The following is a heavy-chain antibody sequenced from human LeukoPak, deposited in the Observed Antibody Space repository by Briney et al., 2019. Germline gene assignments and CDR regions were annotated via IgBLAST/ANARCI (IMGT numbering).Heavy chain of an antibody. D-gene: IGHD2-2*02. V-gene: IGHV4-31*03. J-gene: IGHJ4*02. CDR1: GGSISSGGSY. Sequence: SETLSLTCTVSGGSISSGGSYWSWIRQHPGKGLEWIGYIYYSGSTYYNPSLKSRVTISVDTSKNQFSLKLSSVTAADTAVYYCARVGYCSSTSCYTFDYWGQGTLVTVSS. CDR3: ARVGYCSSTSCYTFDY. CDR2: IYYSGST.